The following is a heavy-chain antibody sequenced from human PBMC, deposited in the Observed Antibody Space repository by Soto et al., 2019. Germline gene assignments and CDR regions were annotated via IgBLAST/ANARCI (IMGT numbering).Heavy chain of an antibody. J-gene: IGHJ4*02. Sequence: PSETLSLTCAVYGGSFSCYYWSWIRQPPGKGLEWIGEINHSGSTNYNPSLKSRVTISVDTSKNQFSLKLSSVTAADTAVYYCASGVEMATIGFDYWGQGTLVTVSS. D-gene: IGHD5-12*01. CDR2: INHSGST. CDR1: GGSFSCYY. V-gene: IGHV4-34*01. CDR3: ASGVEMATIGFDY.